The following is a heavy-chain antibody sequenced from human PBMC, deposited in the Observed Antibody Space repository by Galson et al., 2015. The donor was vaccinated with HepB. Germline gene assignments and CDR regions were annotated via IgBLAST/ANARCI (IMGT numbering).Heavy chain of an antibody. Sequence: SLRLSCAASGFTFSSYGMHWVRQAPGKGLEWVAVIWYDGSNKYYADSVKGRFTISRDNSKNTLYLQMNSLRAEDTAVYYCARDHYYDSSGYYPADYWGQGTLVTVSS. V-gene: IGHV3-33*08. CDR2: IWYDGSNK. J-gene: IGHJ4*02. D-gene: IGHD3-22*01. CDR1: GFTFSSYG. CDR3: ARDHYYDSSGYYPADY.